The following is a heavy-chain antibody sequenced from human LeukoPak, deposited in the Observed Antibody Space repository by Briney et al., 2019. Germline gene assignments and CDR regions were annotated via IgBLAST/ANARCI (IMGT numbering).Heavy chain of an antibody. CDR2: IYYSGST. Sequence: SETLSLTCTVSGGSISSGDYYWSWIRQPPGKGLEWIGYIYYSGSTYYNPSLKSRVTISVDTSKNQFSLKLSSVTAADTAVYYCARGALGEYYYDSSGPFDYWGQGTLVTVSS. CDR1: GGSISSGDYY. D-gene: IGHD3-22*01. V-gene: IGHV4-30-4*01. CDR3: ARGALGEYYYDSSGPFDY. J-gene: IGHJ4*02.